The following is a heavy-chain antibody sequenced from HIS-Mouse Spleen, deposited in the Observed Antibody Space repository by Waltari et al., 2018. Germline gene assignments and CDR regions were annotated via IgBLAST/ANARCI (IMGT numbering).Heavy chain of an antibody. CDR2: ISYDGSNK. V-gene: IGHV3-30*18. Sequence: QVQLVESGGGVVQPGRSLRLSCAASGFTFSSYGMHWVRQAPGKGLELVAFISYDGSNKYYADSVKGRFTISRDNSKNTLYLQMNSLRAEDTAVYYCAKDKHHAFDYWGQGTLVTVSS. J-gene: IGHJ4*02. CDR1: GFTFSSYG. CDR3: AKDKHHAFDY.